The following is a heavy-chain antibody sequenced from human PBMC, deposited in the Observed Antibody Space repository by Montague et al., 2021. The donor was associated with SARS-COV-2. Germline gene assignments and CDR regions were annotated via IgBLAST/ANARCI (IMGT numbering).Heavy chain of an antibody. V-gene: IGHV3-7*01. Sequence: SLRLSCAASGFTFSNIWMSWVRQAPGKGLEWVANIKPDESEKNYVDSVKGRFSISRDNAKNSLYLQMDNLRDEDTAVYYCARDQVLWFGEHVVWGQGTLVTVSS. CDR2: IKPDESEK. CDR1: GFTFSNIW. D-gene: IGHD3-10*01. J-gene: IGHJ4*02. CDR3: ARDQVLWFGEHVV.